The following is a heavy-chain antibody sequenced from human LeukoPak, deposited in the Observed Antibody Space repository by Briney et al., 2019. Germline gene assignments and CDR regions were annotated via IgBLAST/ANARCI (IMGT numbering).Heavy chain of an antibody. Sequence: GGSLRLTCAASGFTVSSNYMSWVRQAPGKGLEWVSVIYSGGSTYYADSVKGRFTISRDNSKNTLYLQMNSLRAEDTAVYYCARDCTVTTFEYCIGFDPWGQGTLVTVSS. CDR2: IYSGGST. CDR1: GFTVSSNY. V-gene: IGHV3-66*01. D-gene: IGHD4-17*01. CDR3: ARDCTVTTFEYCIGFDP. J-gene: IGHJ5*02.